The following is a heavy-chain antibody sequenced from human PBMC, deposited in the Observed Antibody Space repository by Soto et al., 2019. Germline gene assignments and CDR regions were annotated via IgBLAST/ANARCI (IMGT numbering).Heavy chain of an antibody. V-gene: IGHV3-21*01. J-gene: IGHJ6*02. CDR2: IRRSGDYT. CDR1: GVSFSTYS. Sequence: EVQLVESGGGLVMPGGSLRLSCIASGVSFSTYSMNWVRQAPGQGLEWVSSIRRSGDYTYYADSLKGRFTISRDNTKNSLSLQMISLRAEDTAVYYCARSTSLGGMDVWGQGTTVTVSS. D-gene: IGHD1-1*01. CDR3: ARSTSLGGMDV.